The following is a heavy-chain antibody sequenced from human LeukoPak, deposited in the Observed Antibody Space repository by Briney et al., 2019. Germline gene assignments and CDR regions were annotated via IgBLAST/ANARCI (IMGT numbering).Heavy chain of an antibody. Sequence: ASVKVSCTASGYTFTRYGINWVRQATGQGLEWMGWMNPNSGNTGYAQKFQGRVTMTRNTSISTAYMELSSLRSEDTAVYYCARGEYSSSGIDYWGQGTLVTVSS. J-gene: IGHJ4*02. D-gene: IGHD6-6*01. CDR3: ARGEYSSSGIDY. CDR1: GYTFTRYG. CDR2: MNPNSGNT. V-gene: IGHV1-8*01.